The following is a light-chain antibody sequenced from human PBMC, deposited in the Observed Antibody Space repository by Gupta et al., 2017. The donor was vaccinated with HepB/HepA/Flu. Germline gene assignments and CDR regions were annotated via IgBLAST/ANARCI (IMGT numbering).Light chain of an antibody. CDR3: QHENYYSWT. CDR1: QSISSW. Sequence: DIQMTQSPSTLSASVGDRVTITCRATQSISSWLAWYQQKPGKAPKVLIYKASNLESGVPSRFSGSGSGTEFTLTISSLQPDDFATYYCQHENYYSWTFGQGTKVEI. V-gene: IGKV1-5*03. J-gene: IGKJ1*01. CDR2: KAS.